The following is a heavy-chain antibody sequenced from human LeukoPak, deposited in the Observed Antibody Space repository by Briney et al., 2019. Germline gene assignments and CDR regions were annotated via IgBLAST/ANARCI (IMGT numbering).Heavy chain of an antibody. J-gene: IGHJ6*04. CDR1: GFTFSSYG. CDR2: IWYDGSNK. CDR3: ARDTGRGVALYGMDV. Sequence: GGSLRLSCAASGFTFSSYGMHWVRQAPGKGLEGAAVIWYDGSNKYYADSVKGRFTISRDNSKNTLYLQMNSLRAEDTAVYYCARDTGRGVALYGMDVWGKGITVTVSS. D-gene: IGHD3-10*01. V-gene: IGHV3-33*01.